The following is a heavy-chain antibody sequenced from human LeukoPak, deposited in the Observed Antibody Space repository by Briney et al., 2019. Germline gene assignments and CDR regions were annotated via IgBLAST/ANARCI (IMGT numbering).Heavy chain of an antibody. CDR3: ARDRYYYGSGSYYVYGMDV. CDR1: GYTFTGYY. D-gene: IGHD3-10*01. V-gene: IGHV1-2*02. CDR2: INPNSGGT. J-gene: IGHJ6*02. Sequence: ASVKVSCKASGYTFTGYYMHRVRQAPGQGLEWMGWINPNSGGTNYVQKFQGRVTMTRDTSISTAYMELSRLRSDDTAVYYCARDRYYYGSGSYYVYGMDVWGQGTTVTVSS.